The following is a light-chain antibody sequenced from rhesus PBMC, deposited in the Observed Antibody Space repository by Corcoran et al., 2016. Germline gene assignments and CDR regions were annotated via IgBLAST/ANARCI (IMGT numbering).Light chain of an antibody. V-gene: IGKV1-22*01. J-gene: IGKJ4*01. Sequence: DIQMTQFPSSLSASVGDTVTITCRASQGIGSWLAWYQHKPGKAPKLLIYKASSLQSGVPSRFSGSGSGTDFTLTISSLQSEAFATYYCKQYSSRPLTFGGGTKVELK. CDR3: KQYSSRPLT. CDR2: KAS. CDR1: QGIGSW.